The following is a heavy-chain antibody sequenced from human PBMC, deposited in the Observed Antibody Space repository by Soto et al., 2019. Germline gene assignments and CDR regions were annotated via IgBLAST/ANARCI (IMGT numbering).Heavy chain of an antibody. Sequence: GGSLRLSCAASGFTFSSYAMHWVRQAPGKGLEWVAVISYDGSNKYYADSVKGRFTISRDNSKNTLYLQMNSLRAEETAVYYCASPASHCSSTSCYASSRGGYYYYGMDVWGQGTTVTVSS. CDR2: ISYDGSNK. V-gene: IGHV3-30-3*01. D-gene: IGHD2-2*01. CDR1: GFTFSSYA. CDR3: ASPASHCSSTSCYASSRGGYYYYGMDV. J-gene: IGHJ6*02.